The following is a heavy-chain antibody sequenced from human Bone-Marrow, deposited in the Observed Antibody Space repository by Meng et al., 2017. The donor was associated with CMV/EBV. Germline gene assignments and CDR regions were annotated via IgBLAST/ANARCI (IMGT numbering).Heavy chain of an antibody. Sequence: SVKVSCKTSGVIFNDYAISWVRQAPGQGLEWVGGIVPVFGTANYAQKLQGRVTITTDKSTSTVYMDLSSLRSEDTAVYYCAREGRGHTYGFLLSYFDDWGQGTLVTVYS. CDR3: AREGRGHTYGFLLSYFDD. CDR2: IVPVFGTA. CDR1: GVIFNDYA. J-gene: IGHJ4*02. V-gene: IGHV1-69*05. D-gene: IGHD5-18*01.